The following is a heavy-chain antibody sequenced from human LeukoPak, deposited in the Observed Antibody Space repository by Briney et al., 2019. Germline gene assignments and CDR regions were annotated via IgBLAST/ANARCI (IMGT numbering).Heavy chain of an antibody. J-gene: IGHJ4*02. V-gene: IGHV3-48*01. CDR3: ARAGGSYQVFDY. CDR1: GFTFNSYS. Sequence: GGSLRLSCAASGFTFNSYSMNWVRQAPGKGLEWISYITSSSGTIYYADSVKGRFTISRDNAKNSLYLQMNSLRAEDTAVYYCARAGGSYQVFDYWGQGTLVTVSS. CDR2: ITSSSGTI. D-gene: IGHD1-26*01.